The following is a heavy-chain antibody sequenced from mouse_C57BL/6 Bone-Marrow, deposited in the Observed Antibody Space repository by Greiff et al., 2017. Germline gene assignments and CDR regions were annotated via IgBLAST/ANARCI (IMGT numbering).Heavy chain of an antibody. Sequence: EVMLVESGGGLVQSGRSLRLSCATSGFTFSDFYMEWVRQAPGKGLEWIAASRNKANDYTTEYSASVKGRFIVSRDTSQSILYLQMNALRAEDTAIYYCARDAGNYGSSDYFDYWGQGTTLTVSS. V-gene: IGHV7-1*01. CDR1: GFTFSDFY. J-gene: IGHJ2*01. D-gene: IGHD1-1*01. CDR2: SRNKANDYTT. CDR3: ARDAGNYGSSDYFDY.